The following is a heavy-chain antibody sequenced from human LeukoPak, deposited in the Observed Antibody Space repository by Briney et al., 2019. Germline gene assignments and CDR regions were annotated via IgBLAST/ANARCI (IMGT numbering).Heavy chain of an antibody. D-gene: IGHD5-12*01. Sequence: PSETLSLTCIVSGVSISSYSWTWIRQPAGEGLEWIGRIYTSGTTNYEPSLKSRVTMSVDTSKNQFSLKLSSVTAADTAAYYCAGEAGGGYARAFDIWGQGTMVTVSS. CDR2: IYTSGTT. CDR3: AGEAGGGYARAFDI. J-gene: IGHJ3*02. CDR1: GVSISSYS. V-gene: IGHV4-4*07.